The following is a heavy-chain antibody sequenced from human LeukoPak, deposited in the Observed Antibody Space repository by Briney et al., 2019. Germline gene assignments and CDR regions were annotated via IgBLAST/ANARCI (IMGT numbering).Heavy chain of an antibody. Sequence: GESLKISCKSSGYSFTNYWIGWGRQMPGKGLEWMGTIYPGDSDTRYRPSFQGQVTISADKSISTASLQWSSLKASDTAMYYCARLGVEAYDSSGYYYFDYWGQGALVTVSS. CDR1: GYSFTNYW. CDR3: ARLGVEAYDSSGYYYFDY. D-gene: IGHD3-22*01. V-gene: IGHV5-51*01. J-gene: IGHJ4*02. CDR2: IYPGDSDT.